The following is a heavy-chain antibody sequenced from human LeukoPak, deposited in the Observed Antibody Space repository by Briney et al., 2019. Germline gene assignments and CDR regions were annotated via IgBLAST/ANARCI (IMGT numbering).Heavy chain of an antibody. Sequence: GGSLRLSCAASGFTFSSYSMNWVRQAPGKGLEGVSSISSSSSYIYYADSVKGRFTISRDNAKNSLYLQMSSLRAEDTAVYYCARDPVAGHFDHWGQGTLVTVSS. V-gene: IGHV3-21*01. CDR1: GFTFSSYS. D-gene: IGHD6-19*01. J-gene: IGHJ4*02. CDR2: ISSSSSYI. CDR3: ARDPVAGHFDH.